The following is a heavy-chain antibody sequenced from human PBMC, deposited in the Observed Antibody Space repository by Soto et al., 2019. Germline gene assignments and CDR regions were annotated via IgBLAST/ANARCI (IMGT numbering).Heavy chain of an antibody. J-gene: IGHJ6*02. V-gene: IGHV3-13*01. CDR3: TRDGRRGYDMDV. Sequence: GGSLRLSCEASGFTFSGLDMHWVRQPPGKGLEWVSSIGTAGDTYYAVSVKGRFTISRDNAKNSLYLQMTSLRDGDTGVYYCTRDGRRGYDMDVWGQGTTVTVSS. D-gene: IGHD1-26*01. CDR1: GFTFSGLD. CDR2: IGTAGDT.